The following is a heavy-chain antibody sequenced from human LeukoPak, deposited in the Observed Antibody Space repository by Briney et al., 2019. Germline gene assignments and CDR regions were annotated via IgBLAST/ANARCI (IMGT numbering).Heavy chain of an antibody. CDR3: AREAVAGTSTLFVDY. CDR1: GYTFTGYY. D-gene: IGHD6-19*01. CDR2: INPNSGGT. Sequence: ASVKVSCKASGYTFTGYYMHWVRQAPGQGLEWMGWINPNSGGTNYAQKFQGRVTMTRDTSISTAYMELSRLRSEDTAVYYCAREAVAGTSTLFVDYWGQGTLVTVSS. V-gene: IGHV1-2*02. J-gene: IGHJ4*02.